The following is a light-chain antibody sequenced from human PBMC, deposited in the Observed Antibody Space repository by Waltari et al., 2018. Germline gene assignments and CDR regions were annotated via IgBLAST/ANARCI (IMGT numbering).Light chain of an antibody. V-gene: IGLV2-14*01. CDR1: STDVGGYNS. CDR3: SSQSSNDVVL. CDR2: DVS. Sequence: QSALTQPASVSGSPGQSVTIFCAGTSTDVGGYNSVSWYQKHPVQAPRVIIYDVSVRPSGVSDRFSGSKSGNTASLTISGLQAEDEADYYCSSQSSNDVVLFGGGTKLTVL. J-gene: IGLJ2*01.